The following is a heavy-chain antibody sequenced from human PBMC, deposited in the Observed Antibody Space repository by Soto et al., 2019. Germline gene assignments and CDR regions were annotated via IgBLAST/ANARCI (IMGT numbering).Heavy chain of an antibody. Sequence: SLRPSCAASGFTFSSYAMHWVRQAPGKGLEWVAVISYDGSNKYYADSVKGRFTISRDNSKNTLYLQMNSLRAEDTAVYYCASGLLTEGGMDVWGQGTTVTVSS. J-gene: IGHJ6*02. V-gene: IGHV3-30-3*01. D-gene: IGHD7-27*01. CDR1: GFTFSSYA. CDR2: ISYDGSNK. CDR3: ASGLLTEGGMDV.